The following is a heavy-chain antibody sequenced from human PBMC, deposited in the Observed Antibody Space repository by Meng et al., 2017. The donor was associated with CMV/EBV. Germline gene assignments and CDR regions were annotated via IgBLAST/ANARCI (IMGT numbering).Heavy chain of an antibody. CDR2: ISSSSSTI. J-gene: IGHJ6*02. CDR1: GFTFSSYS. V-gene: IGHV3-48*04. Sequence: GGSLRLSCAASGFTFSSYSMNWVRQAPGKGLEWVSYISSSSSTIYYADSVKGRFTISRDNAKNSLYLQMNSLRAEDTAVYYCAREEYSHGLEYYYYGMDVWGQGTTVTVSS. D-gene: IGHD5-18*01. CDR3: AREEYSHGLEYYYYGMDV.